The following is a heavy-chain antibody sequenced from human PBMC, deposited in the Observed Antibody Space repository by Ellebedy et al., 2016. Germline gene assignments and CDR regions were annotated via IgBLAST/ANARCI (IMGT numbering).Heavy chain of an antibody. CDR3: AKGIRVGAADAFDI. CDR1: GFTFSSFG. Sequence: GGSLRLSXAASGFTFSSFGMSWVRQAPGRGLEWVSTISAGSDTTLYAISVTGRFTISRDNSRNMLNLQMNGLRADDTAVYYCAKGIRVGAADAFDIWGHGTMVTVSS. D-gene: IGHD1-26*01. J-gene: IGHJ3*02. CDR2: ISAGSDTT. V-gene: IGHV3-23*01.